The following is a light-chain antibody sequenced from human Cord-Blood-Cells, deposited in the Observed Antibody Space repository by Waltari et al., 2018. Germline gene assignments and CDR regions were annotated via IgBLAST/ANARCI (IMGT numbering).Light chain of an antibody. Sequence: DMQLIPSTSFLSASVGDRVTITCRASQGISRYLAWYQQKPGKAPKLLIYAASTLQSGVLSRVSGGGVGTEFTLTISSLQPEDFATYSGLQLNSYPRITFGQGTRLEIK. CDR2: AAS. V-gene: IGKV1-9*01. CDR1: QGISRY. J-gene: IGKJ5*01. CDR3: LQLNSYPRIT.